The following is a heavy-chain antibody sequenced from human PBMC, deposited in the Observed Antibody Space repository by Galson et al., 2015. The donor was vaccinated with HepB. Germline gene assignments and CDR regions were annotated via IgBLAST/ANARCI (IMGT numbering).Heavy chain of an antibody. Sequence: SETLSLTCAVYGGSFSGYYWSWIRQPPGKGLEWIGEINHSGSTNYNPSLKSRVTISVDTSKNQFSLKLSSVTAADTAVYYGARGRGAAARDDDYWGQGTLVAVSS. V-gene: IGHV4-34*01. D-gene: IGHD6-13*01. CDR1: GGSFSGYY. J-gene: IGHJ4*02. CDR2: INHSGST. CDR3: ARGRGAAARDDDY.